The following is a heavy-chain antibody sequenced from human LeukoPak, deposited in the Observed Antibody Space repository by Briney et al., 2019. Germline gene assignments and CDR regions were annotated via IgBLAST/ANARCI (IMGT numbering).Heavy chain of an antibody. CDR3: ARQGFFWSGYRLPPRRYFDY. CDR2: IYYSGST. J-gene: IGHJ4*02. D-gene: IGHD3-3*01. V-gene: IGHV4-39*01. CDR1: GGSISSSSYY. Sequence: SETLSLTCTVSGGSISSSSYYWGWIRQPRGKGLEWIGSIYYSGSTYYNPSLKGRVTISVDTSKDQFSLKLSSVTAADTAVYYCARQGFFWSGYRLPPRRYFDYWGQGTLVTVSP.